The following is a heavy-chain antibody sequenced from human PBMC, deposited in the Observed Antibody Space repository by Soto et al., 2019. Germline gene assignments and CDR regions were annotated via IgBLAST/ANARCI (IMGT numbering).Heavy chain of an antibody. CDR1: GFTFSSYA. D-gene: IGHD4-17*01. J-gene: IGHJ5*02. CDR2: ISGSGGST. CDR3: AKDRPRAVTPRGWWFEH. Sequence: EVQLLESGGGLVQPGGSLRLSCAASGFTFSSYAMSWVRQAPGKGLEWVSAISGSGGSTYYADSLKGRFTISRDNGKNTMYQQMNRLRAEDTAVYYCAKDRPRAVTPRGWWFEHWGQGTLVTVSS. V-gene: IGHV3-23*01.